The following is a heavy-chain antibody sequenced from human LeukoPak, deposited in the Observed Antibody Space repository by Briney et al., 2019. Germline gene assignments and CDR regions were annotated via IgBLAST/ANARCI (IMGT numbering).Heavy chain of an antibody. CDR3: AQGRLGYSYGAFDH. V-gene: IGHV3-30*18. CDR2: ISYDGSNK. J-gene: IGHJ4*02. Sequence: PGGSLRLSCAASGLTFSNYGMHWVRQAPGMGLEWVAVISYDGSNKYYVDSVKGRFTISRDNSENTLYLQMHSLRVEDTAVYYCAQGRLGYSYGAFDHWGQGTLVTVSS. CDR1: GLTFSNYG. D-gene: IGHD5-18*01.